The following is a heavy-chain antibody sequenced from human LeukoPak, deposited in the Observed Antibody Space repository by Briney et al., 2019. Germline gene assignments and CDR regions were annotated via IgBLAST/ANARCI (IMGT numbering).Heavy chain of an antibody. J-gene: IGHJ4*02. D-gene: IGHD4-23*01. CDR3: TSDLPGGYSNYFDD. Sequence: TGGSLRLSCAASGFTFTNAWMSWVRQAPGKGLEWVGCIKSRVSGGTTDYAAPVKGRFTISRDDSKNTLHLQMDSLRTEDTAVYYCTSDLPGGYSNYFDDWGQGTLVTVSS. V-gene: IGHV3-15*01. CDR1: GFTFTNAW. CDR2: IKSRVSGGTT.